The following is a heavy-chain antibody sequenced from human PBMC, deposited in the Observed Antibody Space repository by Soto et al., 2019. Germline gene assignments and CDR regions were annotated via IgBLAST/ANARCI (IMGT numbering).Heavy chain of an antibody. CDR3: AGAGGSSGSSYYFGY. J-gene: IGHJ4*02. D-gene: IGHD6-19*01. CDR1: GGSISSGGYY. CDR2: IYYIGST. V-gene: IGHV4-31*03. Sequence: QVQLQESGPGLVKPSQTLSLTCTVSGGSISSGGYYWSWIRQHPGKGLEWIGYIYYIGSTYYNPSLKSRVTISLDTSKNQFALKLSSVTAADTAVFYCAGAGGSSGSSYYFGYWGQGTLVTDSS.